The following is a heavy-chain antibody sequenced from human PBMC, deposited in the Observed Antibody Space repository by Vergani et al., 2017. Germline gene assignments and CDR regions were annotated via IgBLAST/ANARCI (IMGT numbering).Heavy chain of an antibody. J-gene: IGHJ6*02. CDR1: GFTFSSYS. CDR3: ARSSCSSTSCPKVREYYYYGMDV. V-gene: IGHV3-21*01. D-gene: IGHD2-2*01. CDR2: ISSSSSYI. Sequence: VQLVESGGGLVKPGGSLRLSCAASGFTFSSYSMNWVRQAPGKGLEWVSSISSSSSYIYYADSVKGRFTISRDNAKNSLYLQMSSLRAEDTAVYYCARSSCSSTSCPKVREYYYYGMDVWGQGTTVTVSS.